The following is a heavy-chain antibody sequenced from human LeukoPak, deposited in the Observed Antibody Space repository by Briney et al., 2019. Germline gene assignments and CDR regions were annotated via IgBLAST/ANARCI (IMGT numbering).Heavy chain of an antibody. CDR2: IYSGGST. V-gene: IGHV3-53*01. CDR3: ARVPSLGMIVVEYYFDY. Sequence: GGSLRLSCAASGFTVSSNYMSWVRQAPGKGLEWVSVIYSGGSTYYADSVKGRFTISRDNSKNTLYLQMNSLRAEDTAVYYCARVPSLGMIVVEYYFDYWGQGTLVTVSS. J-gene: IGHJ4*02. D-gene: IGHD3-22*01. CDR1: GFTVSSNY.